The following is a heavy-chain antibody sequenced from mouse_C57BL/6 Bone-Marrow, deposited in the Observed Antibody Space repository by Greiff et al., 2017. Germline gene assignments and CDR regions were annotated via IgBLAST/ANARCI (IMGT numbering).Heavy chain of an antibody. V-gene: IGHV1-59*01. Sequence: QVQLQQPGAELVRPGTSVKLSCKASGYTFTSYWMNWVKQRPGPGLEWIGVIYPSASYTNYNQKFKGKATLTVDTSSSTAYMPLSSLTSDDSADYSCARGGPHWGQGTTLTVSA. CDR2: IYPSASYT. CDR3: ARGGPH. CDR1: GYTFTSYW. J-gene: IGHJ2*01.